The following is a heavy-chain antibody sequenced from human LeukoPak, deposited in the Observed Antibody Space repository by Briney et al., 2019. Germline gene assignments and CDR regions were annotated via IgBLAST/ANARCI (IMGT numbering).Heavy chain of an antibody. Sequence: GGSLRLSCAASGFTFSNYGMSWVRQAPEKGLEWVSAISGSGGSTYYADSVKGRFTISRDNSKNTLYLQMNSLRAEDTAVYYCAKVMGYDILTGYPSDYWGQGTLVTVPS. CDR3: AKVMGYDILTGYPSDY. CDR1: GFTFSNYG. V-gene: IGHV3-23*01. J-gene: IGHJ4*02. CDR2: ISGSGGST. D-gene: IGHD3-9*01.